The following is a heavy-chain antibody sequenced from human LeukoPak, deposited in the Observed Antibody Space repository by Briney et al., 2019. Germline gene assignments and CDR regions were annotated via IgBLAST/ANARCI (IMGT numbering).Heavy chain of an antibody. V-gene: IGHV3-30*18. CDR3: AKDPRDLVS. D-gene: IGHD2-2*01. Sequence: GGSLRLSCAASGFTFSSYGMHWVRQAPGKGLEWVAVISYDGSNKYYADSVKGRFTISGDNSKNTLYLQMNSLRAEDTAVYYCAKDPRDLVSWGQGTLVTVSS. CDR2: ISYDGSNK. J-gene: IGHJ5*02. CDR1: GFTFSSYG.